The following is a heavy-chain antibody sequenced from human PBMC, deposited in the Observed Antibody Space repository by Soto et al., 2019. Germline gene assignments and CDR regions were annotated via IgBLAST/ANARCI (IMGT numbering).Heavy chain of an antibody. D-gene: IGHD1-26*01. J-gene: IGHJ4*02. Sequence: QVQLQESGPGLVKPSETLSLTCTVSGGSISSYYWSWIRQPPGKGLEWIGYIYYSGSTNYNPSLKSRVTISVDTSKNQFSLKLSSVTAADTAVYYCARGRDERKGSASYFALGVDYWGQGTLVTVSS. V-gene: IGHV4-59*01. CDR2: IYYSGST. CDR3: ARGRDERKGSASYFALGVDY. CDR1: GGSISSYY.